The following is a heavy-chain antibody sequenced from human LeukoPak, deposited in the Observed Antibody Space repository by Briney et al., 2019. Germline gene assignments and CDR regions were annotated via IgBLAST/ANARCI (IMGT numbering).Heavy chain of an antibody. D-gene: IGHD6-19*01. V-gene: IGHV3-23*01. Sequence: PGGSLRLSCAASGFTFSSHDMTWVRQAPGKGLEWVSVVTRTGGWTEYADSVKGRFTISRDNTKDTLYLQMNSVRVDDTAVYFCARAGVYSGWYVVDFWGHGTLVTVSS. CDR1: GFTFSSHD. CDR2: VTRTGGWT. J-gene: IGHJ4*01. CDR3: ARAGVYSGWYVVDF.